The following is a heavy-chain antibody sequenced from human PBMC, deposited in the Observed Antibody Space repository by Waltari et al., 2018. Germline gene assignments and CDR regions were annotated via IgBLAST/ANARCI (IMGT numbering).Heavy chain of an antibody. CDR1: GYSISSGYY. D-gene: IGHD3-22*01. CDR2: IYHSGST. CDR3: ARVVIKYNWFDP. V-gene: IGHV4-38-2*02. J-gene: IGHJ5*02. Sequence: QVQLQESGPGLVKPSETLSLTCTVSGYSISSGYYWGCIRQPPGKGLEWIGSIYHSGSTYYNPDLKRRVTISVDTSKNQCSLKLGSVTAADTAVYYCARVVIKYNWFDPWGQGTLVTVSS.